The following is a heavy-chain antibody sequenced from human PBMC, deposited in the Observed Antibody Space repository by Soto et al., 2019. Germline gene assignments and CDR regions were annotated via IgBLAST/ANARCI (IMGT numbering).Heavy chain of an antibody. CDR3: ARDGGVVTTYYYGMDV. CDR2: IKQDGSEK. CDR1: GFTFSRYW. J-gene: IGHJ6*02. D-gene: IGHD2-21*02. Sequence: PGGSLRVSCAASGFTFSRYWMSWVRQAPGKGLEWVANIKQDGSEKHYVDSVKGRFTISRDNAKNSLYLQMNGLRVEDTGVYYCARDGGVVTTYYYGMDVWGQVPKCTVSS. V-gene: IGHV3-7*01.